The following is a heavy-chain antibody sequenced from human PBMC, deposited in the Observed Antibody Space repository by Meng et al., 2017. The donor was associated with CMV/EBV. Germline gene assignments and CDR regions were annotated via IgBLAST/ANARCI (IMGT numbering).Heavy chain of an antibody. J-gene: IGHJ6*02. Sequence: GGSLRPSCAASGFTASSNYMSWVRQAPGKGLEWVSVIYSGGSTYYADSVKGRFTISRDNSKNTLYLQMNSLRAEDTAVYYCARVPKAYGLSGHYYYYGMDVWGQGTTVTVSS. V-gene: IGHV3-53*01. CDR1: GFTASSNY. CDR2: IYSGGST. CDR3: ARVPKAYGLSGHYYYYGMDV. D-gene: IGHD3-3*01.